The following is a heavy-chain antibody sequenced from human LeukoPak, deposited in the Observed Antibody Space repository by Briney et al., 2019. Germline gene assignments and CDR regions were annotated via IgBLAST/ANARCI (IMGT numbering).Heavy chain of an antibody. Sequence: SETLSLTCTVSGGSISSSSYYWGWIRQPPGKGLEWIGSIYYSGSTYYNPSLKSRVTISVDTSKNQFPLKLSSVTAADMAVYYCARQEVNYYYYMDVWGKGTTVTVSS. CDR1: GGSISSSSYY. CDR3: ARQEVNYYYYMDV. V-gene: IGHV4-39*01. CDR2: IYYSGST. J-gene: IGHJ6*03.